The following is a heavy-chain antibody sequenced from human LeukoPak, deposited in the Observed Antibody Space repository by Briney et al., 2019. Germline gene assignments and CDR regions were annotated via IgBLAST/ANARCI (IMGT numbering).Heavy chain of an antibody. D-gene: IGHD3-3*01. CDR3: ARDRRVLRFLEWLSPFDP. CDR2: INPSGGST. V-gene: IGHV1-46*01. Sequence: GASVKVSCKASGYTFTSYYMHWVRQAPGRGLEWMGIINPSGGSTSYAQKFQGRVTMTRDTSTSTVYMELSSLRSEDTAVYYCARDRRVLRFLEWLSPFDPWGQGTLVTVSS. CDR1: GYTFTSYY. J-gene: IGHJ5*02.